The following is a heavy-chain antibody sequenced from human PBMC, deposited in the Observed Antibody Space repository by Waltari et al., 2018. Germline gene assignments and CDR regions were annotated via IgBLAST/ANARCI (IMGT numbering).Heavy chain of an antibody. J-gene: IGHJ6*03. CDR3: ARGKNAYYDILTGNPYYYYYMDV. V-gene: IGHV4-59*01. CDR2: IYYSGST. D-gene: IGHD3-9*01. Sequence: QVQLQESGPGLVKPSETLSLTCTVSGGSISSYYWSWVRQPPGKGLEWIGYIYYSGSTNYNPSLKSRVTISVDTSKNQFSLKLSSVTAADTAVYYCARGKNAYYDILTGNPYYYYYMDVWGKGTTVXVSS. CDR1: GGSISSYY.